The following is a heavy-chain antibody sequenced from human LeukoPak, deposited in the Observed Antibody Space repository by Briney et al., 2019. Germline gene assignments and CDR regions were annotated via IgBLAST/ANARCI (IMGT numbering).Heavy chain of an antibody. Sequence: GGSLRLSCAASGFTFSTYSMNWVRQAPGKGLEWVSSISSSSSYIYYADSVKGRFTISRDNAKNSLYLQMNSLRAEDTAVYYCARDLYDILIGHPWRYFDLWCRGTLVTVSS. J-gene: IGHJ2*01. V-gene: IGHV3-21*01. D-gene: IGHD3-9*01. CDR3: ARDLYDILIGHPWRYFDL. CDR2: ISSSSSYI. CDR1: GFTFSTYS.